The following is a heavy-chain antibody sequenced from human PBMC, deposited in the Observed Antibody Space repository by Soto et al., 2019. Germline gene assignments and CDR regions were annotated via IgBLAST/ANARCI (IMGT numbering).Heavy chain of an antibody. D-gene: IGHD3-22*01. J-gene: IGHJ4*02. CDR2: INHSGST. Sequence: PSETLSLTCAVYGGSFSGHYWSCIRHPPGKGLECIGEINHSGSTNHNPSLKSRVTITVDKSKNQFSLKLRSVTAADTAVYFCARVQEWSGSGYYRFFDYWGQGTQVSLSS. V-gene: IGHV4-34*01. CDR1: GGSFSGHY. CDR3: ARVQEWSGSGYYRFFDY.